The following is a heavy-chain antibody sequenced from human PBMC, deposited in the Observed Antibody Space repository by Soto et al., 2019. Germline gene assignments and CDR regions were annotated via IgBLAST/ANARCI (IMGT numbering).Heavy chain of an antibody. CDR2: ISSRSSTK. V-gene: IGHV3-48*01. CDR3: ARDIDG. Sequence: EVQVLESGGGLVQPGGSLRLSCAASGFTFSSYSMNWVRQAPGKGLEWVSYISSRSSTKFYADSVKGRFTISRDNARNSLYLQMNSLRAEDTAVYYCARDIDGGGQGTLVTVSS. D-gene: IGHD2-15*01. CDR1: GFTFSSYS. J-gene: IGHJ4*02.